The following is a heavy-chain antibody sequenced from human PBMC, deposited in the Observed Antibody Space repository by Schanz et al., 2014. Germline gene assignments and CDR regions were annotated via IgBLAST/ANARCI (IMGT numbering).Heavy chain of an antibody. D-gene: IGHD1-26*01. CDR1: GASISFYD. CDR2: IYHSGSP. J-gene: IGHJ4*02. V-gene: IGHV4-59*08. CDR3: ARQGDVYRLDY. Sequence: QVQLQESGPGLVKPSETLSLTCTVSGASISFYDWNWIRQSPGKGLEWIGYIYHSGSPIYNPSLQGRVTIPIDTPKTQSPLKRESGTAADTAMYFCARQGDVYRLDYWGQGTLVTVTS.